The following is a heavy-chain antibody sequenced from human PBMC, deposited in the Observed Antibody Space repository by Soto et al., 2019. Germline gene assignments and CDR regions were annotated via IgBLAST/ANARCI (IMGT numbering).Heavy chain of an antibody. CDR1: GFTFDDYA. D-gene: IGHD2-15*01. J-gene: IGHJ6*02. V-gene: IGHV3-9*01. CDR3: AKDSVRYCSGGSCPGGMDV. CDR2: ISWNSGSI. Sequence: SGGSLRLSCAASGFTFDDYAMHWVRQAPGKGLEWVSGISWNSGSIGYADSVKGRFTISRDNAKNSLYLQMNSLRAEDTALYYCAKDSVRYCSGGSCPGGMDVWGQGTTVTVSS.